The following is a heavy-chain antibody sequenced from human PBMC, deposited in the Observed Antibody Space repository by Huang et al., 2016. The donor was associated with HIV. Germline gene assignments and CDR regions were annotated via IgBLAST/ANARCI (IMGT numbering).Heavy chain of an antibody. D-gene: IGHD2-2*01. Sequence: QLQLQESGPGLVKPSQNLSLTCTVFGGSVSSRNYYWAWIRQTPGKGLEGIGRIHPGGTADYTRSRKGRVSMIVDKSKNQFSLEVTPATAADSAIYYCARQGGDCTSISCYLSWFDPWGQGTLVTVSS. J-gene: IGHJ5*02. CDR2: IHPGGTA. CDR3: ARQGGDCTSISCYLSWFDP. CDR1: GGSVSSRNYY. V-gene: IGHV4-39*01.